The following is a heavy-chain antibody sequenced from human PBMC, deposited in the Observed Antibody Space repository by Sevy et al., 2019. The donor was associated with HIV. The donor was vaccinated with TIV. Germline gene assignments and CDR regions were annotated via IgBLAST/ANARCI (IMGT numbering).Heavy chain of an antibody. CDR3: ARHGYGYGYHALLDYYYGMDV. Sequence: GGSLRLSCAASGFTFDDYGMSWIRQAPGKGLEWVSGINWNGGSTGYADSVKGRFTISRDNAKNSLYLQVNSMRAEDTALYYCARHGYGYGYHALLDYYYGMDVWGQRTTVTVSS. J-gene: IGHJ6*02. V-gene: IGHV3-20*04. D-gene: IGHD5-18*01. CDR1: GFTFDDYG. CDR2: INWNGGST.